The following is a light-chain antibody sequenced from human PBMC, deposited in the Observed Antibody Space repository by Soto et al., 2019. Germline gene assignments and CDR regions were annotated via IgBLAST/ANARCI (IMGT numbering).Light chain of an antibody. CDR2: SNN. V-gene: IGLV1-44*01. CDR1: SSNIGSNT. J-gene: IGLJ1*01. Sequence: QSVLTQPPSASGTPGQRVTISCSGSSSNIGSNTVNWYQQLPGTARNLLIYSNNQRPSGAPDRFSGSKSGTSASLAISGLQCEHAAAYYCATSAANLNAYVFGTGTKVTVL. CDR3: ATSAANLNAYV.